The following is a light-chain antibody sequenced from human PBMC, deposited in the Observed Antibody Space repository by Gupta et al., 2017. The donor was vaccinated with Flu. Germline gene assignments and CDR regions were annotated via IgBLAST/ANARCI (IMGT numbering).Light chain of an antibody. Sequence: SYELTQPPSVSVSPGQTASITCSGDKLGDKYACWYQQKPGQSPVRVIYQSSKRPSGIPERFSGSTSGNKATLTISGTQALDEADYYCQAWDSSTEVFGTGTKVTVL. J-gene: IGLJ1*01. CDR3: QAWDSSTEV. V-gene: IGLV3-1*01. CDR1: KLGDKY. CDR2: QSS.